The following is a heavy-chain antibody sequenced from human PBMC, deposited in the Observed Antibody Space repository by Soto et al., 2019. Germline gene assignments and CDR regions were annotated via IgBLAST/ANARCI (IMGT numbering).Heavy chain of an antibody. CDR1: GDTFTSYY. J-gene: IGHJ5*02. Sequence: ASVKVSCKAPGDTFTSYYLNWVRQAPGQGLEWMGVINPHGGSTKYAQKFQGRITMTRDTSRSTVYIDRSSLRSDDTAIYYCARSSGGNFGIIIEGSNWFDPWGQGTLVTVSS. CDR2: INPHGGST. V-gene: IGHV1-46*01. D-gene: IGHD3-3*01. CDR3: ARSSGGNFGIIIEGSNWFDP.